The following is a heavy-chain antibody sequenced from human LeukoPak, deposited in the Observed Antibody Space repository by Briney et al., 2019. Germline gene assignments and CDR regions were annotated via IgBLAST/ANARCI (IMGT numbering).Heavy chain of an antibody. D-gene: IGHD1-26*01. CDR2: IYHSGST. CDR1: GYSISSGYY. Sequence: SETLSLTCTVSGYSISSGYYWGWIRQPPGKGLEWIGSIYHSGSTYYNPSLKSRVTISVDTSKNQFSLKLSSVTAADTAVYYCARDGEWEPAAFDIWGQGTMVTVSS. CDR3: ARDGEWEPAAFDI. V-gene: IGHV4-38-2*02. J-gene: IGHJ3*02.